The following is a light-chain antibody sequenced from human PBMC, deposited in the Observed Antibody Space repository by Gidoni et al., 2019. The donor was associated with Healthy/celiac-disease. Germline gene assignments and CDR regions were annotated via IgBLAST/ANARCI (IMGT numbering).Light chain of an antibody. J-gene: IGLJ2*01. CDR3: NSRDSSGNPL. Sequence: SSELTQAPAVSVALGQTVRITCQGDSLRSNYASWYQQKPGQAPVLVIYGKNNRTSGIPDLFSGSSSGNTASLTITVAQAEDEADYYCNSRDSSGNPLFGGGTKLTVL. CDR2: GKN. V-gene: IGLV3-19*01. CDR1: SLRSNY.